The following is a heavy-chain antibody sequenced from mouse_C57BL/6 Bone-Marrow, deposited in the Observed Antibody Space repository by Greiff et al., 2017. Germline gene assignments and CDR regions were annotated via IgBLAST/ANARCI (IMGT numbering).Heavy chain of an antibody. V-gene: IGHV14-4*01. CDR1: GFNIKDDY. CDR2: IDPENGDT. Sequence: VQLQQSGAELVRPGASVKLSCTASGFNIKDDYMHWVKQRPEQGLEWIGWIDPENGDTEYASKFQGKATITADTSSNTAYPQLSSLTSEDTAVYYCTTYYGSSYWYFDVWGTGTTVTVSS. CDR3: TTYYGSSYWYFDV. J-gene: IGHJ1*03. D-gene: IGHD1-1*01.